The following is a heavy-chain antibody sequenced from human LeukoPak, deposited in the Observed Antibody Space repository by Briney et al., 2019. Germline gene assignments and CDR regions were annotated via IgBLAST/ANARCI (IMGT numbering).Heavy chain of an antibody. CDR2: IYPGDSDT. CDR1: GYSFTTYW. V-gene: IGHV5-51*01. D-gene: IGHD2-15*01. J-gene: IGHJ4*02. CDR3: ARRVVVAATLEYFDY. Sequence: GESLKISCKGSGYSFTTYWIGWVRQMPGRGLELMGIIYPGDSDTRYSPSFQGQVTISADKPITTAYLQWSSLKASDTAMYYCARRVVVAATLEYFDYWGQGILVTVSS.